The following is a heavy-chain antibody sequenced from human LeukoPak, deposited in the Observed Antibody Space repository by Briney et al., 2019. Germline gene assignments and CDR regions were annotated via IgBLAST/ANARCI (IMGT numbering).Heavy chain of an antibody. D-gene: IGHD3-22*01. CDR2: IKEDGSKK. CDR3: ATPLDYYDSSGYHQGGD. J-gene: IGHJ4*02. Sequence: GGSLRLSCAASGFTFSSHWMTWVRQAPGKGLEWVANIKEDGSKKNYVDSVKGRFTISRDNAKNSLYLQMNSLRAEDTAVYHCATPLDYYDSSGYHQGGDWGQGTLVTVSS. CDR1: GFTFSSHW. V-gene: IGHV3-7*03.